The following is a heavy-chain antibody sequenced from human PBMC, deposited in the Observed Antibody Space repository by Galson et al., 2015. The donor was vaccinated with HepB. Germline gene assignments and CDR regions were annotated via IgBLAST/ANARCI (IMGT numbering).Heavy chain of an antibody. Sequence: QSGAEVKKPGESLKISCKGSGYSFTNYWIGWVRQMPGKGLKWMGIIYPGDSHIRYSPSFQGQGTISADKSISTAYLQWSSLKALGNAKYFWSEHSGQPSPAVSPMGWHWFDPWGQGTLVTVSS. V-gene: IGHV5-51*01. D-gene: IGHD2-2*01. CDR1: GYSFTNYW. J-gene: IGHJ5*02. CDR2: IYPGDSHI. CDR3: SEHSGQPSPAVSPMGWHWFDP.